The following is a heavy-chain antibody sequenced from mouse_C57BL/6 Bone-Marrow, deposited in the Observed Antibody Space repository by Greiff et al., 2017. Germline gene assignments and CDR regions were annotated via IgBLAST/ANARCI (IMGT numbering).Heavy chain of an antibody. CDR3: ARLDSSGTGFAY. J-gene: IGHJ3*01. D-gene: IGHD3-2*02. CDR1: GFSLTSYG. Sequence: QVQLKESGPGLVAPSQRLSITCTVSGFSLTSYGVDWVRQSPGKGLEWLGVIWGVGSTNYNSALKSRLSISKDNSKSQVFLKMNSLQTDDTAMYYCARLDSSGTGFAYWGQGTLVTVSA. CDR2: IWGVGST. V-gene: IGHV2-6*01.